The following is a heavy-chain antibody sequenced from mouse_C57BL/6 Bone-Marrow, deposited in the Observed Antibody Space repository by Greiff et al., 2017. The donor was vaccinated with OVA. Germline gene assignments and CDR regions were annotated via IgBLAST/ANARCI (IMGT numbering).Heavy chain of an antibody. J-gene: IGHJ2*01. CDR3: ARASITTVVARAFDY. D-gene: IGHD1-1*01. CDR2: IHPNSGST. CDR1: GYTFTSYW. Sequence: VQLQQSGAELVKPGASVKLSCKASGYTFTSYWMHWVKQRPGQGLEWIGMIHPNSGSTNYNEKFKSKATLTVDKSSSTAYMQLSSLTSEDSAVYYCARASITTVVARAFDYWGQGTTLTVSS. V-gene: IGHV1-64*01.